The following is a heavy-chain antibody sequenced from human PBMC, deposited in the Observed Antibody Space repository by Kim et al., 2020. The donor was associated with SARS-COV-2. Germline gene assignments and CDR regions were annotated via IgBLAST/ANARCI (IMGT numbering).Heavy chain of an antibody. V-gene: IGHV1-69*13. J-gene: IGHJ4*02. CDR1: GCTFSSYA. CDR2: IIAIFGTA. Sequence: SVKVSCKASGCTFSSYAISWVRQAPGQGLEWMGGIIAIFGTANYAQKFQGRVTITADESTSTAYIELSSLRSEDTAVYYCARDPSYYDFWSGYYAPYYVDTGGQGTLVPVPS. D-gene: IGHD3-3*01. CDR3: ARDPSYYDFWSGYYAPYYVDT.